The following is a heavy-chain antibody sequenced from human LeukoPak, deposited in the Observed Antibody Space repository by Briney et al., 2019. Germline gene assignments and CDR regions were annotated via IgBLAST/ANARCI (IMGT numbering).Heavy chain of an antibody. Sequence: ASVKVTCKASGYTFTGYHMHWVRQAPGQGLEWMGWINPNSGGTNYAQKFQGRVTMTRDTSISTAYMELSRLRSVDTAAYYCARGISVVPAAIADYWGQGTLVTVSS. V-gene: IGHV1-2*02. CDR3: ARGISVVPAAIADY. CDR2: INPNSGGT. CDR1: GYTFTGYH. J-gene: IGHJ4*02. D-gene: IGHD2-2*02.